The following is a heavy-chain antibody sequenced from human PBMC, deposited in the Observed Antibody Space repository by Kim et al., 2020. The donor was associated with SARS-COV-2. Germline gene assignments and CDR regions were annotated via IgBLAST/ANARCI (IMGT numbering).Heavy chain of an antibody. CDR2: IVVGSGNT. D-gene: IGHD3-10*01. Sequence: ASVKVSCKASGFTFTSSAVQWVRQARGQRLEWIGWIVVGSGNTNYAQKFQERVTITRDMSTSTAYMELSSLRSEDTAVYYCAATEPGDYGMDVWGQGTTVTVFS. CDR3: AATEPGDYGMDV. J-gene: IGHJ6*02. V-gene: IGHV1-58*01. CDR1: GFTFTSSA.